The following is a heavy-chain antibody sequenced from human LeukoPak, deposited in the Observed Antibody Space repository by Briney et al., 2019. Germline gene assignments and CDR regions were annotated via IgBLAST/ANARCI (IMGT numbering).Heavy chain of an antibody. D-gene: IGHD3-10*01. CDR1: GGSISSYY. V-gene: IGHV4-4*07. J-gene: IGHJ3*02. CDR3: ARDRSYYYGSGSYPEDALDI. Sequence: SETLSLTCTVSGGSISSYYWSWIRQPAGKGLEWIGRIYTSGSTNYNPSLKSRVTMSVDTSKNQFSLKLSSVTAADTAVYYCARDRSYYYGSGSYPEDALDIWGQGTMVTVSS. CDR2: IYTSGST.